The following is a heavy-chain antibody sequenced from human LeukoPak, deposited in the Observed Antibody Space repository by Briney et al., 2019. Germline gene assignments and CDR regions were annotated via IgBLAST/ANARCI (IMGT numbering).Heavy chain of an antibody. CDR2: IYYSGST. Sequence: KPSETLSLTCTVSGGSISSYYWSWIRQPPGKGLEWIGYIYYSGSTNYNPSLKSRVTISVDTSKNQFSLKLSSVTAADTAVYYCARGRLRYFDWSQNQNPHYYFHYWGQGTRVTVSS. J-gene: IGHJ4*02. CDR3: ARGRLRYFDWSQNQNPHYYFHY. V-gene: IGHV4-59*08. D-gene: IGHD3-9*01. CDR1: GGSISSYY.